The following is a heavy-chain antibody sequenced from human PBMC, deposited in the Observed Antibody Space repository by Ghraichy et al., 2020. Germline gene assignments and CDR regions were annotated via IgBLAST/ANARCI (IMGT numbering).Heavy chain of an antibody. Sequence: GESLNISCVGSGFNFNNYVLHWVRQAPDKGLEWVAVISFDGNIKHYVDSVKGRFTISRDNSKNTLYLQMDSLRAEDTAVFHCAGSRDSAWHNFDYWGQGTLVTVS. CDR2: ISFDGNIK. V-gene: IGHV3-30-3*01. J-gene: IGHJ4*02. CDR3: AGSRDSAWHNFDY. D-gene: IGHD3-22*01. CDR1: GFNFNNYV.